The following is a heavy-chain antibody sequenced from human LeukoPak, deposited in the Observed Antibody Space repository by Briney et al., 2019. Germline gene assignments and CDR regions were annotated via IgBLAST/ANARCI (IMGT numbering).Heavy chain of an antibody. V-gene: IGHV3-23*01. J-gene: IGHJ4*02. Sequence: GGSLRLSCAASGFTLSNYPMGWVRQAPVKGLEWLSAIGEEKSGSWTKSADSVKGRFTISRDNSENTLYLQMDSLTVEDTAVYYCAKAGVISGWDYWGQGTLVTVSS. CDR3: AKAGVISGWDY. CDR1: GFTLSNYP. D-gene: IGHD3-3*02. CDR2: IGEEKSGSWT.